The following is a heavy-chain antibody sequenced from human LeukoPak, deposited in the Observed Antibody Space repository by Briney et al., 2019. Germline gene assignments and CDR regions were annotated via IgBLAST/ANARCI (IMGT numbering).Heavy chain of an antibody. J-gene: IGHJ3*02. Sequence: SETLSLTCTVSGGSISSYYWSWIRQPAGKGLEWIGRIYTSGSTNYNPSLKSRVTMSVDTSKNQFSLKLSSVTAADTAVYYCARRQGFYDFWSGYPGAFDIWGQGTMVTVSS. CDR1: GGSISSYY. CDR2: IYTSGST. CDR3: ARRQGFYDFWSGYPGAFDI. D-gene: IGHD3-3*01. V-gene: IGHV4-4*07.